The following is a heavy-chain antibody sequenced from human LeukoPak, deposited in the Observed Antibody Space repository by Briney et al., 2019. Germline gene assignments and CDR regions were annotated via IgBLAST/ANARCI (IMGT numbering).Heavy chain of an antibody. CDR1: GGSISRYY. CDR2: IYNRGST. D-gene: IGHD2/OR15-2a*01. J-gene: IGHJ4*02. V-gene: IGHV4-59*08. CDR3: AGHHPRNTVDF. Sequence: SETLSLTCTVSGGSISRYYWSWIRQPPGKGLEWIGYIYNRGSTKYNPSLKSRVTISVDTSSNQFSLKLSSVTAADTAVYYCAGHHPRNTVDFWGQGTLVTVSS.